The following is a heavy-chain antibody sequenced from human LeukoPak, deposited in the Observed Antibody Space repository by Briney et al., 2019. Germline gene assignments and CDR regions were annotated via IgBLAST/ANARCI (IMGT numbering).Heavy chain of an antibody. J-gene: IGHJ5*02. CDR2: IIPIFGTA. Sequence: GASVKVSCKAFGGTFSSYAISWVRQAPGQGLEWMGGIIPIFGTANYAQKFQGRVTITADKSTSTAYMELSSLRSEDTAVYYCASRYYDILTGPNWFDPWGQGTLVTVSS. CDR3: ASRYYDILTGPNWFDP. D-gene: IGHD3-9*01. CDR1: GGTFSSYA. V-gene: IGHV1-69*06.